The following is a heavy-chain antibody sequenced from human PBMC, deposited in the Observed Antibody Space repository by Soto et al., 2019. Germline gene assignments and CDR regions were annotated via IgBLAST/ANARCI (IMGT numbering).Heavy chain of an antibody. V-gene: IGHV2-5*02. CDR3: AQNGYDYVWGSYSYRFDY. CDR1: GCSLSTSGVG. Sequence: QITLKESGPTLVKPTQTLTLTCTFSGCSLSTSGVGVGWIRQPPGKALQWLAFIYWDDAKRYSPSLKSKLTNTKDTSQNRVVRTMTSMDPVDTATYYCAQNGYDYVWGSYSYRFDYWGQGTLVTVSS. D-gene: IGHD3-16*02. J-gene: IGHJ4*02. CDR2: IYWDDAK.